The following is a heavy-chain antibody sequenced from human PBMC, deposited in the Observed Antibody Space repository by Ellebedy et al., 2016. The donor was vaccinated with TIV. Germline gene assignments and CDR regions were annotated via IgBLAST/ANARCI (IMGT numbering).Heavy chain of an antibody. V-gene: IGHV3-30*02. CDR3: VKGAFPVPTVMAV. CDR1: GFTTSG. J-gene: IGHJ6*02. Sequence: GESLKISCAASGFTTSGMHWVRQAPGKGLEWVAFIRSDGSTNYYADSAKGRFTISSDDSKNTLYLQMNSLRVDDTAVYYCVKGAFPVPTVMAVWGQGTTVTVSS. CDR2: IRSDGSTN. D-gene: IGHD4-17*01.